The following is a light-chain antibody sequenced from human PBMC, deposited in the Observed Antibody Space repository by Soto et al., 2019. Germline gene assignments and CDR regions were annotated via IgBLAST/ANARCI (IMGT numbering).Light chain of an antibody. Sequence: QSVLTQPPSMSGSPGQSVTISYTGTSSHVGSYNRVSWYQQPPGTAPKLMIYEVSNRPSGVPDRFSGSKSGNTASLTISRLQAEDEADYYCSSLTRSSTYVFGTGTKVTVL. V-gene: IGLV2-18*02. CDR3: SSLTRSSTYV. CDR2: EVS. J-gene: IGLJ1*01. CDR1: SSHVGSYNR.